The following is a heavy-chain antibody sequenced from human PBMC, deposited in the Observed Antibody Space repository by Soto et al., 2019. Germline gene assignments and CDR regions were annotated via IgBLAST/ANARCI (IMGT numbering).Heavy chain of an antibody. J-gene: IGHJ4*02. CDR3: VRGQWLPRGTD. V-gene: IGHV4-34*01. Sequence: QVLLQQWGAGRLKPSETLSLTCAVYGGSFSGYFWTWIRQPPGKGLEWIGEINHSGSTNYNPSLKSRVTISTDTSENQFSLKLTSVTAADTAMYYCVRGQWLPRGTDWGQGTLVTVSS. CDR1: GGSFSGYF. CDR2: INHSGST. D-gene: IGHD6-19*01.